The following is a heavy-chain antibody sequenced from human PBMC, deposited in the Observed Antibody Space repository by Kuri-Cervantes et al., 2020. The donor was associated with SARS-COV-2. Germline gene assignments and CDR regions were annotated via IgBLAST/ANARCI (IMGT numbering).Heavy chain of an antibody. CDR1: GFTLRSYW. J-gene: IGHJ4*01. Sequence: GGSLRLSCAASGFTLRSYWMNWVRRAPGKGLEWVSTINDGGSNTYYVDSVKGRFTISRDNAKNTLYLQMHSLRDEDTDIYYCVSFLRSGSWFYWGQGTGVTVSS. D-gene: IGHD6-13*01. CDR3: VSFLRSGSWFY. CDR2: INDGGSNT. V-gene: IGHV3-7*01.